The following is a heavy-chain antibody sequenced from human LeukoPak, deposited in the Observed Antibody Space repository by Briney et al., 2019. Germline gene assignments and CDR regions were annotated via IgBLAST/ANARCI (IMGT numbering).Heavy chain of an antibody. CDR2: IYTSGST. V-gene: IGHV4-4*07. D-gene: IGHD3-9*01. J-gene: IGHJ4*02. Sequence: SETLSLTCTVSGDSISSFYWSWIRQPAGRGLEWIGRIYTSGSTNYNPSLKSRVTMSVDTSKNQFSLNLSSVTAADTAVYYCARGRAYFDWGQGTLVTVSS. CDR1: GDSISSFY. CDR3: ARGRAYFD.